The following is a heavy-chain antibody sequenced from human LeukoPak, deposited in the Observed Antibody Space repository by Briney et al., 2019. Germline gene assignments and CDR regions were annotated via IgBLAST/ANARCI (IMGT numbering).Heavy chain of an antibody. CDR2: INPSGGST. J-gene: IGHJ5*02. D-gene: IGHD3-9*01. Sequence: ASVKVSCKASGYTFTSYYMHWVRQAPGQGLEWMGIINPSGGSTSYAQKFQGRVTMTRDTSTSTVYMELSSLRSEDTAVYYCARVYYDILTGYYYHWFDPWGQGTLVTVSS. CDR3: ARVYYDILTGYYYHWFDP. V-gene: IGHV1-46*01. CDR1: GYTFTSYY.